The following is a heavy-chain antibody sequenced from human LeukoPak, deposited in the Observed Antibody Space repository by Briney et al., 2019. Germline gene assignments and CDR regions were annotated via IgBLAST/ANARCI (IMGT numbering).Heavy chain of an antibody. Sequence: GGSLRLSCAASGFTFSSFSMDWVRQAPGKGLEWLSYISSTSSTMLYTDSVKGRFTISRDNAKNSLYLQMHNLRAEDTAVYYCARSRSGYQFDYWGQGTLVTVSS. CDR3: ARSRSGYQFDY. D-gene: IGHD2-2*01. V-gene: IGHV3-48*01. CDR2: ISSTSSTM. CDR1: GFTFSSFS. J-gene: IGHJ4*02.